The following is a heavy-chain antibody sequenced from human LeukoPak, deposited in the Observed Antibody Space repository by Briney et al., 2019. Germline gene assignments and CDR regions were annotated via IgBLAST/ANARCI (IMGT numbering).Heavy chain of an antibody. D-gene: IGHD3-22*01. CDR1: GFTFTNYA. V-gene: IGHV3-23*01. J-gene: IGHJ4*02. Sequence: PGGSLRLSCAGSGFTFTNYAMSWVCQAPGKGLEWVSTISGIGGNTYYADSVQGRFTISRDDSKSTLYLQMNSLRAEDTAVYYCAKSHPVTMIIMVISYFDFWGQGTLVTVSS. CDR3: AKSHPVTMIIMVISYFDF. CDR2: ISGIGGNT.